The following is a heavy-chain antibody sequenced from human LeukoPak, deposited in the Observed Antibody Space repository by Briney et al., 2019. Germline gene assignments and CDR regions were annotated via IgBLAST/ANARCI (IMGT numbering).Heavy chain of an antibody. CDR3: GRVIAGAIDY. J-gene: IGHJ4*02. Sequence: GGSLRLSCAASGFTFGVYSMTWVRQAPGKGLGWVANINLDGSDRFYVGFVKGRFTISGDNADNSLYLQMNSLRAEDTAVYYCGRVIAGAIDYWGQGTLVTVSS. CDR1: GFTFGVYS. CDR2: INLDGSDR. D-gene: IGHD6-13*01. V-gene: IGHV3-7*01.